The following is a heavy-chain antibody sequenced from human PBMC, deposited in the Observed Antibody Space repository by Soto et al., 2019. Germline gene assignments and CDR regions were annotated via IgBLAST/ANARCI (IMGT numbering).Heavy chain of an antibody. V-gene: IGHV3-33*01. Sequence: QVQLVESGGGVVQPGRSLRLSCAASGFTFSSYVMHWVRQAPGKGLEWVAVIRYDGSNKYYADSVKGRFTISRDNSMHTLYLQMNSLRVEDTAVYYCARAFDSSSGYYGDWFDPWGQGTLVTVSS. CDR3: ARAFDSSSGYYGDWFDP. J-gene: IGHJ5*02. CDR1: GFTFSSYV. CDR2: IRYDGSNK. D-gene: IGHD3-22*01.